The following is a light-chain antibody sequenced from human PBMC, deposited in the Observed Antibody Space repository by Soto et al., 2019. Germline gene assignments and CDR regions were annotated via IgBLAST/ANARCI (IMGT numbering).Light chain of an antibody. Sequence: EIVMTQSPATLSVSLGERATLSCRASQSVSSNLAWYQQKPGPAPRLLIYGASTRATGIPARFSGSGSGTEFTLTISSLQSEDFAVYYCQQYNNWPRTFGQGTKLEIK. CDR2: GAS. CDR1: QSVSSN. J-gene: IGKJ2*01. V-gene: IGKV3-15*01. CDR3: QQYNNWPRT.